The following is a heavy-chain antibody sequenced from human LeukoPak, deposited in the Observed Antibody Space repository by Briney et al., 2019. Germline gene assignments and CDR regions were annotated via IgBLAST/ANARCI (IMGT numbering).Heavy chain of an antibody. Sequence: GASVKVSCKASGYTFTSYGISWVRQAPGQGLEWMGWISAYNGNTDYAQKLQGRVTMTTDTSTSTAYMELRSLRSDDTAVYYCARDRDSSGWYSWFDPWGQGTLVTVSS. CDR2: ISAYNGNT. D-gene: IGHD6-19*01. J-gene: IGHJ5*02. CDR1: GYTFTSYG. V-gene: IGHV1-18*01. CDR3: ARDRDSSGWYSWFDP.